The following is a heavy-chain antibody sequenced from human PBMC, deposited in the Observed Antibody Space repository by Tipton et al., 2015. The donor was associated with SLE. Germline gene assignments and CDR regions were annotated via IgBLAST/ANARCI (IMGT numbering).Heavy chain of an antibody. J-gene: IGHJ6*03. D-gene: IGHD4-17*01. CDR3: ARVGDSYYDYYMDV. CDR1: GYTFSSNY. V-gene: IGHV1-46*01. Sequence: QVQLVQSGAEVKKPGASVKVSCTASGYTFSSNYIHWVRQAPGQGLEWMGIVNPDTGGTSYAQRFQGRVTVTADTSSSTVYVELSSLRFDDTAVYYCARVGDSYYDYYMDVWGKGTTVTVSS. CDR2: VNPDTGGT.